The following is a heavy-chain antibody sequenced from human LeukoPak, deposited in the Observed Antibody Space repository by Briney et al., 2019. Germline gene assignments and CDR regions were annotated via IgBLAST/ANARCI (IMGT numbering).Heavy chain of an antibody. CDR1: GFTFSSYG. D-gene: IGHD6-13*01. V-gene: IGHV3-23*01. J-gene: IGHJ4*02. CDR3: AKTGGIAAAH. Sequence: GGSLRLSCAASGFTFSSYGMSWVRQAPGKGLEWVSAISGSGGSTCYADSVKGRFTISRDNSKNTLYLQMNSLRAEDTALYYCAKTGGIAAAHWGQGTLVTVSS. CDR2: ISGSGGST.